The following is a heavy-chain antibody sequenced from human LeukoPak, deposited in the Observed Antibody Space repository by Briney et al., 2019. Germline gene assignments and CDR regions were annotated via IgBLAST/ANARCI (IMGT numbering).Heavy chain of an antibody. CDR3: ARRGSSWFNWFDP. D-gene: IGHD6-13*01. J-gene: IGHJ5*02. Sequence: GESLKISCKGSGYSFTNYWIGWVRQMPGKGLEWMGIIYPGDSESRYSPSFQGQVTISADKSIRIAYLQWSSLKASDTAMYYCARRGSSWFNWFDPWGQGTLVTVSS. CDR1: GYSFTNYW. V-gene: IGHV5-51*01. CDR2: IYPGDSES.